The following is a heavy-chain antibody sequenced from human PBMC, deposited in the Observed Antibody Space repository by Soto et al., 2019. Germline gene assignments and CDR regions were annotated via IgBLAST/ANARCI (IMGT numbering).Heavy chain of an antibody. CDR3: ARDGGRYFDWLLPDSYYYGMDV. CDR1: GGSISSYY. V-gene: IGHV4-59*01. Sequence: PSETLSLTCTVSGGSISSYYWSWIRQPPGKGLEWIGYIYYSGSTNYNPSLKSRVTISVDTSKNQFSLKLSSVTAADTAVYYCARDGGRYFDWLLPDSYYYGMDVWGQGTTVTVSS. CDR2: IYYSGST. J-gene: IGHJ6*02. D-gene: IGHD3-9*01.